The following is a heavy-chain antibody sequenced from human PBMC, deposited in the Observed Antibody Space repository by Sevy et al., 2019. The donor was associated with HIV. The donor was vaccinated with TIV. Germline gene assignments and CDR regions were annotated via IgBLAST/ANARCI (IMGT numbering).Heavy chain of an antibody. CDR2: IIPIFGTA. J-gene: IGHJ4*02. D-gene: IGHD3-3*01. CDR3: ARVGRTEPYYDFWSGSFDY. CDR1: GGTFSSYA. V-gene: IGHV1-69*13. Sequence: ASVKVSCKASGGTFSSYAISWVRQAPGQGLEWMGGIIPIFGTANYAQKFQGRDTITADESTSTAYMELSSLRSEDTDMYYCARVGRTEPYYDFWSGSFDYWGQGTLVAVSS.